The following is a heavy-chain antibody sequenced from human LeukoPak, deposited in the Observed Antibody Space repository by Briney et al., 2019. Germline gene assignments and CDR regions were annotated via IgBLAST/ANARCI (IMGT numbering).Heavy chain of an antibody. CDR3: ARAVEYLYYFDH. CDR1: GGSISSGGYY. J-gene: IGHJ4*02. D-gene: IGHD2-8*02. V-gene: IGHV4-31*03. CDR2: IYYSGST. Sequence: PSETLSLTCTVSGGSISSGGYYWSWIRQHPGKGLEWIGYIYYSGSTYYNPSLKSRVTISVDTSKNQFSLKLSSVTAADTAVYYCARAVEYLYYFDHWGQGTLVTVSS.